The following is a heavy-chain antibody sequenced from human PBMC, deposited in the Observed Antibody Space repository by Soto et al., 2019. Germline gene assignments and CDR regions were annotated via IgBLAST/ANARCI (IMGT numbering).Heavy chain of an antibody. D-gene: IGHD4-4*01. J-gene: IGHJ6*03. CDR1: GGSINNYY. V-gene: IGHV4-59*01. CDR3: ARYMATVTLGNYYYMDV. Sequence: QVQLQESGPGLVKPSETLSLTCTVSGGSINNYYWSWIRQPPGKGLEWVGYVYYTGTAKYNPSLQSRVSISVDTSKNQFSLQLSSVTAADTAVYYCARYMATVTLGNYYYMDVWGKGTTVTVSS. CDR2: VYYTGTA.